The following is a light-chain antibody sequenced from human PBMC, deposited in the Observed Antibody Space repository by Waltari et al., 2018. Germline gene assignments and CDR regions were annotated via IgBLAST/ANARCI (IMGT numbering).Light chain of an antibody. CDR3: MQSLQALWT. CDR2: LGS. Sequence: DIVMTQSPLSLPVTPGEPASISCRSSQSLLHRNGYNYLDWYLQKPGQSPQLLVYLGSNRASGVPDRFSGSGSGTDFTLKISRGEAEDVGVYYCMQSLQALWTFGPGTKVEIK. J-gene: IGKJ1*01. V-gene: IGKV2-28*01. CDR1: QSLLHRNGYNY.